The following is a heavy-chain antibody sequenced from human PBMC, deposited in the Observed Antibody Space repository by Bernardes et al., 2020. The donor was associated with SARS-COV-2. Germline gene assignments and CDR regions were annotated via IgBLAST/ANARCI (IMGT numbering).Heavy chain of an antibody. V-gene: IGHV3-53*01. CDR2: IQSGGYT. J-gene: IGHJ4*02. D-gene: IGHD4-17*01. CDR3: ARGLRWAFDY. CDR1: GFTVSSKY. Sequence: SLRLSCAASGFTVSSKYMNWVRQAPGKGLEWVSVIQSGGYTNYADSVKGRFTVSRDTSENTVSLQMNSLRAEDTAVYYCARGLRWAFDYWGQGTLVSVSS.